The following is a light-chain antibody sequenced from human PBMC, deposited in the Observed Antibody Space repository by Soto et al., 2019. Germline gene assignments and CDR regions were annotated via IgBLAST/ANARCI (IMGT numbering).Light chain of an antibody. Sequence: DIQMTQSPSSMTASVGDRVNRTCRASQSISTYLNWYQQKPGKAPKLLIYAASSLQSGVPSRLSGSGSGTDFTLTISTLQPEDFATYYCQQSYTIPYTFGQGTKLEIK. CDR2: AAS. CDR3: QQSYTIPYT. V-gene: IGKV1-39*01. J-gene: IGKJ2*01. CDR1: QSISTY.